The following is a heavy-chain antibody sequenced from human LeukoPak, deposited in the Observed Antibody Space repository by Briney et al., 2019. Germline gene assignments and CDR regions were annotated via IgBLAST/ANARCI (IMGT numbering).Heavy chain of an antibody. CDR3: TKDPNGDYIGAFDP. CDR1: GFRISANT. J-gene: IGHJ5*02. D-gene: IGHD4-17*01. V-gene: IGHV3-23*01. Sequence: GGSLRLSCVVSGFRISANTVTWVRQAPGKGLEWVSSITGGHYATYNTDSVKGRFTISRDNAKNTLYLQMNSLRADDTAIYYCTKDPNGDYIGAFDPWGQGTLVSVSS. CDR2: ITGGHYAT.